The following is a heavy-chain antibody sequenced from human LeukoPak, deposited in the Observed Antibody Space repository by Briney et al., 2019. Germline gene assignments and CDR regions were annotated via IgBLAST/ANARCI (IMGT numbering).Heavy chain of an antibody. J-gene: IGHJ3*02. CDR2: IWYDGSNK. Sequence: GRSLRLSCAASGFTFSSYGMHWVRQAPGKGLEWVVVIWYDGSNKYYADSVKGRFTISRDNSKNTLYLQMNSLRAEDTAVYYCAKDEAPDYYDRSGYGVAFDIWGQGTMVTVSS. CDR1: GFTFSSYG. V-gene: IGHV3-33*06. CDR3: AKDEAPDYYDRSGYGVAFDI. D-gene: IGHD3-22*01.